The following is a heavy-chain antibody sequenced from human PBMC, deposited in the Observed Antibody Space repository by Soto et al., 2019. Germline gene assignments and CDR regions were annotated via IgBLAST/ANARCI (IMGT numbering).Heavy chain of an antibody. J-gene: IGHJ5*02. CDR3: ARAVLVPAAIRNNWFDP. V-gene: IGHV4-30-2*01. Sequence: QLQLQESGSGLVKPSQTLSLTCAVSGGSISSGGYSWSWIRQPPGKGLEWIGYNYHSGSTYYNPSLKSRVTISVDRSKNQFSLKLSSVTAADTAVYYCARAVLVPAAIRNNWFDPWGQGTLVTVSS. D-gene: IGHD2-2*01. CDR1: GGSISSGGYS. CDR2: NYHSGST.